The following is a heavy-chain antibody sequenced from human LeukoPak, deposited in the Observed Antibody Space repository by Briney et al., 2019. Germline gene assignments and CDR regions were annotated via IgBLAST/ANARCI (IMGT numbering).Heavy chain of an antibody. J-gene: IGHJ4*02. V-gene: IGHV3-23*01. CDR1: GFTISSDA. CDR2: RSGSKT. D-gene: IGHD5-18*01. CDR3: AKRRSRNTGPFDS. Sequence: GGSLRLSCVAPGFTISSDAMTWVRQAPGKGLEWVSGRSGSKTYYTDSVRGRFTISRDDSKNTLYLQMTSLRAEDTAVYYCAKRRSRNTGPFDSWGQGTLVTVSP.